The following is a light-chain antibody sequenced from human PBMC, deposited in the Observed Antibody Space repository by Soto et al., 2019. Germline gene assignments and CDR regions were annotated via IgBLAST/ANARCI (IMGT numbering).Light chain of an antibody. V-gene: IGKV3-15*01. J-gene: IGKJ1*01. Sequence: EIVMTQSPATLSVSPGERATLSCRASQSVSSNLAWYQQKPGQAPRLLIYGASTRATGIPARFSGSGSGTEFTLTSSSLQSEDVAVYYCQQDNNWPQTFGQGNKVEIK. CDR1: QSVSSN. CDR2: GAS. CDR3: QQDNNWPQT.